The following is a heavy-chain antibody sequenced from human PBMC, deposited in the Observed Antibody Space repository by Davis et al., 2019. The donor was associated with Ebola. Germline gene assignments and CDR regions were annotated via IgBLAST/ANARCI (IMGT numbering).Heavy chain of an antibody. CDR1: GFTFSSYG. CDR2: IWYDGSNK. Sequence: PGGSLRLSCAASGFTFSSYGMHWVRQAPGKGLVWVAVIWYDGSNKYYADSVKGRFTISRDNSKNTLYLQMNSLRAEDTAVYYCAKSIAAAGGYYFDYWGQGTLVTVSS. V-gene: IGHV3-33*06. CDR3: AKSIAAAGGYYFDY. J-gene: IGHJ4*02. D-gene: IGHD6-13*01.